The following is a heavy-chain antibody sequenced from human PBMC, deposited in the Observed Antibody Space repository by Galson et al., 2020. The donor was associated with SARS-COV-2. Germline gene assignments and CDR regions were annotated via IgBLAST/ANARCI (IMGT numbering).Heavy chain of an antibody. CDR3: ATLRNDLEY. D-gene: IGHD3-16*01. J-gene: IGHJ4*02. CDR1: GGSINNYY. CDR2: IYYSGNT. Sequence: SETLSFTCTVSGGSINNYYWTWIRQPPGKGLEWIGNIYYSGNTNYNPSLMSRVTISLDTSKNQFSLKLTSVTSADTALYYCATLRNDLEYWGQGTLVTVSS. V-gene: IGHV4-59*01.